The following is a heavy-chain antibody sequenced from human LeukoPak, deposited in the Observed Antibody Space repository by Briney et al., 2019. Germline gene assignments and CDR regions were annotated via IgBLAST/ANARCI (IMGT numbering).Heavy chain of an antibody. CDR3: ARGPSGYHNT. Sequence: GGSLRLSCAASGFTFSSYSMNWVRQAPGKGLEWVSYISSTSSTIYYADSVKGRFTISRDNAKNSLYLQMNSLRAEDTAVYYCARGPSGYHNTGGQGTLVTVSS. CDR2: ISSTSSTI. D-gene: IGHD5-12*01. V-gene: IGHV3-48*01. J-gene: IGHJ4*02. CDR1: GFTFSSYS.